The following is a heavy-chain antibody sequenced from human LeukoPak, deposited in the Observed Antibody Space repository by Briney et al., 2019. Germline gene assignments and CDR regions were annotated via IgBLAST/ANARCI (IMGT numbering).Heavy chain of an antibody. V-gene: IGHV1-2*02. CDR2: FNPNSGGT. CDR1: GYTFTAYY. CDR3: ARFEDYGGNRDVFDI. D-gene: IGHD4-23*01. Sequence: ASVKVSCKASGYTFTAYYIHWVRQAPGQGLEWMGWFNPNSGGTNYAQEFQGRVTMTRDTSISTAYMELSRLRSDDTAVYYCARFEDYGGNRDVFDIWGQGTMVTVSS. J-gene: IGHJ3*02.